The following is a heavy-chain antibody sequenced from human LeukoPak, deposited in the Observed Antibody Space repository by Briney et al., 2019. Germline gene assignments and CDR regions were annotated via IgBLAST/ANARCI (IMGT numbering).Heavy chain of an antibody. V-gene: IGHV4-30-2*01. CDR2: IYHSGST. Sequence: NPSETLSLTCTVSGGSISSYSWSWIRQPPGKGLEWIGYIYHSGSTYYNPPLKSRVTISVDRSKNQFSLKLISVTAADTAVYYCARASAYGSGRNDAFDIWGQGTMVTVSS. CDR1: GGSISSYS. D-gene: IGHD3-10*01. CDR3: ARASAYGSGRNDAFDI. J-gene: IGHJ3*02.